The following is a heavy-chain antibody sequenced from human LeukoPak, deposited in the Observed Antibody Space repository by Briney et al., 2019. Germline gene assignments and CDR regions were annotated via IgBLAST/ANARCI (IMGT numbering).Heavy chain of an antibody. J-gene: IGHJ4*02. CDR2: ISYDGSNK. CDR3: ARGSGSFSGGFDY. D-gene: IGHD1-26*01. V-gene: IGHV3-30*03. CDR1: GFTFSSYG. Sequence: GGSLRLSCAASGFTFSSYGMHWVRQAPGKGLEWVAVISYDGSNKYYADSVKGRFTISRDNSKNTLYLQMNSLRAEDTAVYYCARGSGSFSGGFDYWGQGTLVTVSS.